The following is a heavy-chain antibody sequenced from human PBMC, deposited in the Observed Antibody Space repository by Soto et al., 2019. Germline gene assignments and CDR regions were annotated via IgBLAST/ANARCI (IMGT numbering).Heavy chain of an antibody. CDR1: GFTFSSYA. Sequence: GGSLRLSCAASGFTFSSYAMSWVRQAPGKGLEWVSAISGSGGSTYYADSVKGRFTISRDNSKNTLYLQMNSLRAEDTAVYYCATDPQGWSSSWYYFDYWGQGTLVTVSS. D-gene: IGHD6-13*01. J-gene: IGHJ4*02. CDR2: ISGSGGST. V-gene: IGHV3-23*01. CDR3: ATDPQGWSSSWYYFDY.